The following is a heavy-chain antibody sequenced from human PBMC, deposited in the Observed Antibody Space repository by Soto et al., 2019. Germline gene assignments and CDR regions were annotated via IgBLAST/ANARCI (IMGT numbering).Heavy chain of an antibody. CDR3: ARDPYYYGSGSYSY. D-gene: IGHD3-10*01. J-gene: IGHJ4*02. CDR2: IIPIFGTA. CDR1: GGTFSSYA. Sequence: SVKVSCKASGGTFSSYAISWVRQAPGQGLEWMGGIIPIFGTANYAQKFQGRVTITADESTSTAYMELSSLRSEDTAVYYCARDPYYYGSGSYSYWGQGTLVTVSS. V-gene: IGHV1-69*13.